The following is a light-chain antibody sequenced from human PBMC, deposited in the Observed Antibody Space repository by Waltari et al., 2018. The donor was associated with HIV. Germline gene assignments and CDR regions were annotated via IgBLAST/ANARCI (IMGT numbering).Light chain of an antibody. J-gene: IGLJ3*02. CDR1: TSTIETEA. CDR3: VSYDSRLDDRL. Sequence: QSVLTQPPSVSGTPGQTVTIPCSGITSTIETEALYWYQQLPGTAPKLPIYRNYTSPSVVSDRFSCSKSGASASLVISGLRSEDEAHYYCVSYDSRLDDRLFGGGTKLTVL. CDR2: RNY. V-gene: IGLV1-47*01.